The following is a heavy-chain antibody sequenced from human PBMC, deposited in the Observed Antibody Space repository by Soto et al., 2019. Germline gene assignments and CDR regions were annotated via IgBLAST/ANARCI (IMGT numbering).Heavy chain of an antibody. CDR2: IGTAGDP. CDR1: GFTVSSYD. Sequence: EVQLVESGGDLVQPGGSLRLSCAASGFTVSSYDMHGVRQAAGKGLEWVSAIGTAGDPYYTDSAKGRFTISRENAQNSLFLQMNSLRAGDTAVYYCARGSFGAGSFRAYMDVWGRGTTVTVSS. D-gene: IGHD3-10*01. J-gene: IGHJ6*03. CDR3: ARGSFGAGSFRAYMDV. V-gene: IGHV3-13*05.